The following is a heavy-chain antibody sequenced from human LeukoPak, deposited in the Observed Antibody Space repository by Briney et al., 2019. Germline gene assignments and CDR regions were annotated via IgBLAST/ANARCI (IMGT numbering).Heavy chain of an antibody. CDR3: AREMAGHGYFDY. V-gene: IGHV3-53*01. D-gene: IGHD2-8*01. J-gene: IGHJ4*02. Sequence: GGSLRLSCAASGFTVSSNYMSWVRQAPGKGLEWVSVIYSGGSTYYADSVKGRFTISRDNSKNTLYLQMNSLRAEDTAVYYCAREMAGHGYFDYWGQGTLVTVSS. CDR2: IYSGGST. CDR1: GFTVSSNY.